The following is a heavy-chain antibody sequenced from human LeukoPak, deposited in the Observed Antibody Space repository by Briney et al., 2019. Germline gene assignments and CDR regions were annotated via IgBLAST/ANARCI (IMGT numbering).Heavy chain of an antibody. CDR3: ARGPRYCSSTSCYGSAAHYGMDV. CDR2: LYYSGTT. Sequence: PSETLSLTGTVSTGSINNYYWRWIPQRPGQGRVGRGYLYYSGTTNYNPYIKSRVNISVDTSKNKFSRKMSSVTAADTAVYYCARGPRYCSSTSCYGSAAHYGMDVWGQGTTVTVSS. V-gene: IGHV4-59*08. D-gene: IGHD2-2*01. J-gene: IGHJ6*02. CDR1: TGSINNYY.